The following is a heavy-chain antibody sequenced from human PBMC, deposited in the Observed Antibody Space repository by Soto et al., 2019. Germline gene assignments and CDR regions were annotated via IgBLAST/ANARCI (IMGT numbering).Heavy chain of an antibody. CDR1: GGTFSSYA. CDR3: AREWVECSGGICYCWFDP. V-gene: IGHV1-69*13. Sequence: SVEVSCKASGGTFSSYAISWVRQAPGQGLEWMGGIIPIFGTANYAQKFQGRVTITADESTSTAYMELSSLRSEDTAVYYCAREWVECSGGICYCWFDPWGQGTLVTVSS. J-gene: IGHJ5*02. CDR2: IIPIFGTA. D-gene: IGHD2-15*01.